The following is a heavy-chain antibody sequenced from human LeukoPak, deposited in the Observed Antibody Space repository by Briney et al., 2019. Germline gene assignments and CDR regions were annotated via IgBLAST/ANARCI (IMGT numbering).Heavy chain of an antibody. CDR2: ISTGSNYI. V-gene: IGHV3-11*06. Sequence: GGSLRLSCAASGFTFSDYYMSWIRQAPGKGLEWVSYISTGSNYIYYADSVKGRFTISRDNAKNSLYLQMNSLRAEDTAVYYCARGSSSLDYWGQGTLVTVSS. CDR1: GFTFSDYY. D-gene: IGHD6-13*01. J-gene: IGHJ4*02. CDR3: ARGSSSLDY.